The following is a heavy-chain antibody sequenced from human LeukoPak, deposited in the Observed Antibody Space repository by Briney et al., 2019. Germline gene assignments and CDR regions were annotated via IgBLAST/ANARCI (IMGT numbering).Heavy chain of an antibody. V-gene: IGHV1-18*01. CDR3: ARASASSSWYTRYYYYYMDV. D-gene: IGHD6-13*01. CDR2: ISAYNGNT. Sequence: ASVKVSCKASGYTFTSYGISWVRQAPGQGLEWMGWISAYNGNTNYAQKLQGRVTMTTDTSTSTTYMELRSLRSDDTAVYYCARASASSSWYTRYYYYYMDVWGKGTTVTVSS. CDR1: GYTFTSYG. J-gene: IGHJ6*03.